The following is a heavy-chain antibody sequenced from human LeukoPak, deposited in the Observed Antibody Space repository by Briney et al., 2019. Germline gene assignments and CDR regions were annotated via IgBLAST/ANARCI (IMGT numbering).Heavy chain of an antibody. J-gene: IGHJ4*02. CDR3: TRDIMGGYYYDSSGYSDY. Sequence: GSLRLSCTASGFTFGDYAMSWFRQAPGKGLEWVGFIRSKAYGGTTEYAASVKGRFTISRDDSKSIAYLQMNSLKTEDTAVYYCTRDIMGGYYYDSSGYSDYWGQGTLVTVSS. V-gene: IGHV3-49*03. CDR2: IRSKAYGGTT. CDR1: GFTFGDYA. D-gene: IGHD3-22*01.